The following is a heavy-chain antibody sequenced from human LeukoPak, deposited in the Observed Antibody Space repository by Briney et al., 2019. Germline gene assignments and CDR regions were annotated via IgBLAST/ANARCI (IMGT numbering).Heavy chain of an antibody. J-gene: IGHJ3*02. CDR2: ISAYNGNT. D-gene: IGHD3-9*01. V-gene: IGHV1-18*01. CDR1: GYTFSSYG. Sequence: ASVKVSCKASGYTFSSYGISWVRQAPGQGLEWMGWISAYNGNTNYAQNLQGRVTMTTDTSTSTAYMELRSLRSDDTAVYYCARLRYFDWFSGAFDIWGQGTMVTVSS. CDR3: ARLRYFDWFSGAFDI.